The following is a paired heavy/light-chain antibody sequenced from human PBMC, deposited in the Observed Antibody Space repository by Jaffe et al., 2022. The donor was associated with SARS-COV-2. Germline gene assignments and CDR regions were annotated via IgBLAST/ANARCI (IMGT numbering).Light chain of an antibody. Sequence: QPVLTQSSSASASLGSSVKLTCTLSSGHSNYIIAWHQQQPGKAPRFLMKVEGRGSNNKGSGVPDRFSGSSSGADRYLTISNLQSEDEADYYCETWDSNSGVVFGGGTKLTVL. CDR2: VEGRGSN. CDR3: ETWDSNSGVV. V-gene: IGLV4-60*03. J-gene: IGLJ2*01. CDR1: SGHSNYI.
Heavy chain of an antibody. D-gene: IGHD2-8*01. CDR2: IWYNGDND. J-gene: IGHJ6*02. Sequence: QVQLVESGGGVVQPGTSLRLSCAASGFTFSSYGMHWVRQAPGKGLEWVAVIWYNGDNDYYTASVKGRFTISRDNSKSTLYLQMNNLRAEDTAVYYCARVGTEYATYYYSYYGLDVWGQGTTVTVSS. V-gene: IGHV3-33*01. CDR1: GFTFSSYG. CDR3: ARVGTEYATYYYSYYGLDV.